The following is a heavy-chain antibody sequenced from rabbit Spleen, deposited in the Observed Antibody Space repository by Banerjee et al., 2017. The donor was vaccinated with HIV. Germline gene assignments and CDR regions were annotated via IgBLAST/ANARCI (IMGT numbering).Heavy chain of an antibody. V-gene: IGHV1S7*01. D-gene: IGHD4-1*01. CDR1: GFDFSSYY. Sequence: QLKESGGGLVQPGGSLKLSCEGSGFDFSSYYMSWVRQAPGKGLEWIGYIDPFFGTTYYANWVNGRFTISNDNAQNTVFLQMTSLTVADTATYFCARDLDGVIGWNFGWWGQGTLVTV. CDR2: IDPFFGTT. CDR3: ARDLDGVIGWNFGW. J-gene: IGHJ3*01.